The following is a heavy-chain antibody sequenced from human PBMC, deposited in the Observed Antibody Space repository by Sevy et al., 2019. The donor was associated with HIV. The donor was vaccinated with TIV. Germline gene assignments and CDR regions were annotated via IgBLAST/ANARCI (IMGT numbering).Heavy chain of an antibody. V-gene: IGHV1-8*01. J-gene: IGHJ6*02. Sequence: ASVKVSCKASGYTFTSYDINWVRQATGQGLEWMGRMNPNSGNTGYAQKFQGRVTMTRNTSISTAYMELSSLRSEDTAVYYCARGQVTTHSYYYGMDVWGQGTTVTVSS. CDR3: ARGQVTTHSYYYGMDV. CDR2: MNPNSGNT. D-gene: IGHD4-17*01. CDR1: GYTFTSYD.